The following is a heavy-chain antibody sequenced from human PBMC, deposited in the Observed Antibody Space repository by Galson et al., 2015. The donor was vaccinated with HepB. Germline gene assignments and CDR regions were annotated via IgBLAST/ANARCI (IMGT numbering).Heavy chain of an antibody. CDR3: AKDYSLTSSNSWHDSFPYDLDF. J-gene: IGHJ6*02. D-gene: IGHD6-13*01. CDR1: GFTFSSYA. CDR2: IIGSGGST. Sequence: SLRLSCAASGFTFSSYAMSWVRQAPGKGLEWVSAIIGSGGSTYYADSVKGRFTISRDNSKNTLYLQMNSLRAEDTALYYCAKDYSLTSSNSWHDSFPYDLDFWGQGTTVTVSS. V-gene: IGHV3-23*01.